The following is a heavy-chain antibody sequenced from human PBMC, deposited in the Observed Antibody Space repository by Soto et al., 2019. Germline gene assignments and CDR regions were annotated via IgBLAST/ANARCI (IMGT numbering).Heavy chain of an antibody. CDR2: IWYDGSNK. CDR1: GFTFSSYG. V-gene: IGHV3-33*01. J-gene: IGHJ4*02. Sequence: QVQLVEAGGGVVQPGRSLRLSCAASGFTFSSYGIHWVRQAPGKGLEWVAVIWYDGSNKYYADSVKGRFTISRDNSKNTLSLQMNSLRAADTAVYYCAGSSGYYFFDYWGQGTLVTVSS. D-gene: IGHD3-22*01. CDR3: AGSSGYYFFDY.